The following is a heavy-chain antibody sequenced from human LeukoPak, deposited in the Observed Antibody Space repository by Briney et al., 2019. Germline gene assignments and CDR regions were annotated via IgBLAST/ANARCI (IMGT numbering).Heavy chain of an antibody. D-gene: IGHD3-9*01. CDR2: IIPIFGTA. CDR3: ARSPYYYDILTGFDY. J-gene: IGHJ4*02. V-gene: IGHV1-69*13. CDR1: GGTFSSYA. Sequence: ASVKVSCKASGGTFSSYAISWVRQAPGQGLEWMGGIIPIFGTANYAQKFQGRVTITADESTSTAYMELSSLRSEDTAVYYCARSPYYYDILTGFDYWGQGTLVTVSS.